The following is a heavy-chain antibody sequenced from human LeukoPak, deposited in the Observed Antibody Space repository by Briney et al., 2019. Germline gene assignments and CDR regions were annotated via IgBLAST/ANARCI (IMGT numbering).Heavy chain of an antibody. CDR3: ARFATYGSGTYAFDY. D-gene: IGHD3-10*01. Sequence: GSLRLSCEVSGFTFSSYWMNWVRQAPGKGLEWVSAINTGDGTTYADSVKGRFTISRDNAKNSLYLQMNSLRAEDTAVYYCARFATYGSGTYAFDYWGQGTLVTVSS. J-gene: IGHJ4*02. CDR2: INTGDGT. CDR1: GFTFSSYW. V-gene: IGHV3-21*01.